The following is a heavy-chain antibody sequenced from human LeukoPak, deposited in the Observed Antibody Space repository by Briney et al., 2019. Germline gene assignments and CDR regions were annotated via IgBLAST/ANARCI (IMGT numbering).Heavy chain of an antibody. V-gene: IGHV1-69*05. CDR2: IIPIFGTA. CDR3: ARDLPNFSSGWTVEYFQH. J-gene: IGHJ1*01. D-gene: IGHD6-19*01. CDR1: GGTFSSYA. Sequence: SVKVSCKASGGTFSSYAISWVRQAPGQGLEWMGGIIPIFGTANYAQKFQGRVTITTDESTSTAYMELSSLRSEDTAVYYCARDLPNFSSGWTVEYFQHWARAPWSPSPQ.